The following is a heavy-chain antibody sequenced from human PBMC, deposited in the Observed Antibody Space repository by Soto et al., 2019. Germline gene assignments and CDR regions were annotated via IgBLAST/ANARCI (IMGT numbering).Heavy chain of an antibody. CDR3: WFDP. V-gene: IGHV4-39*01. Sequence: SETLSLTCTVSGGSISSSSYYWGWIRQSPGKGLEWIGSIYYAGDTQYNPSLKSRVTLSVDRSNNQFSLKVTSVTAADTAVYVNWFDPWGQGTLVT. CDR1: GGSISSSSYY. CDR2: IYYAGDT. J-gene: IGHJ5*02.